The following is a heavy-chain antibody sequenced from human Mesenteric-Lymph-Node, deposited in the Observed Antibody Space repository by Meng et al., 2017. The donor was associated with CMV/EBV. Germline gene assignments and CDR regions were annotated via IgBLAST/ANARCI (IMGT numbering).Heavy chain of an antibody. Sequence: GGSLRLSCAASGFTFSSYAMHWVRQAPGKGLEWVSVIYSGGSSTYYADSVKGRFTISRDNSKNTLYLQMNSLRAEDTAVYYCAKHGSPRRRSSGAYYYYYGMDVWGQGTTVTVSS. D-gene: IGHD6-19*01. CDR3: AKHGSPRRRSSGAYYYYYGMDV. CDR2: IYSGGSST. CDR1: GFTFSSYA. J-gene: IGHJ6*02. V-gene: IGHV3-23*03.